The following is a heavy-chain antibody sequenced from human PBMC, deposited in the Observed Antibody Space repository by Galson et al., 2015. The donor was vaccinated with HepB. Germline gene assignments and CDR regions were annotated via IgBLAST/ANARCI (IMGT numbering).Heavy chain of an antibody. CDR3: ARDLAPHDSMTIYYYGMDV. CDR2: INPNSGGT. CDR1: GYTFNDYY. V-gene: IGHV1-2*06. D-gene: IGHD3-9*01. Sequence: SVKVSCKASGYTFNDYYIHWVRQAPGQGLEWMGRINPNSGGTKYAQKFQDRVTMTRATSITTAYMELSRLTSDDTAVYFCARDLAPHDSMTIYYYGMDVWGQGTTVTVSS. J-gene: IGHJ6*02.